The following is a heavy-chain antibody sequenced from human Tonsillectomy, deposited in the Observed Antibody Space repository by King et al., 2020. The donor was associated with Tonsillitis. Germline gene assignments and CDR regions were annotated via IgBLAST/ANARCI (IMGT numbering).Heavy chain of an antibody. J-gene: IGHJ4*02. Sequence: VQLVESGGGLVQPGGSLRLSCGAFGLSFSGFWMSWVRQAPGKGLEGVANIKHDGREKYYVDSVEGRFTVSRDNAKNSLYLQMNSLRLEDTAVYYCASPVRAGWPFDYWGQGTLVVVSS. CDR1: GLSFSGFW. V-gene: IGHV3-7*01. CDR2: IKHDGREK. D-gene: IGHD5-24*01. CDR3: ASPVRAGWPFDY.